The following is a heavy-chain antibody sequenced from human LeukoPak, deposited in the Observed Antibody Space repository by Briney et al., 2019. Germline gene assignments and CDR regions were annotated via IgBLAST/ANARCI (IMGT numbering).Heavy chain of an antibody. CDR1: GFTFSDYY. Sequence: GGSLRLSCAASGFTFSDYYMSWIRQAPGKGLEWVAYMSSSGSTIYYADSVKGRFTISRDNAKNSLYLQMNSLRAEDTAVYYCARESRQWLVLGGVDYWGQGTLVTVSS. CDR2: MSSSGSTI. D-gene: IGHD6-19*01. J-gene: IGHJ4*02. V-gene: IGHV3-11*04. CDR3: ARESRQWLVLGGVDY.